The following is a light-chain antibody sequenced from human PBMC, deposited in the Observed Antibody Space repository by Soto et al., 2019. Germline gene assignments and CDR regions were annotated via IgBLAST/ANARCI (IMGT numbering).Light chain of an antibody. J-gene: IGKJ2*01. V-gene: IGKV3-20*01. Sequence: EIVLTQSPGTLSLSPGERATLSCRASQSVSSSYLAWYQQKHGQAPRLLIYGASTRATGIPDRFSGSGSGTDFTLTISRLEPEDVAVYYCQQYGGSPRYTFGQGTKLEIK. CDR3: QQYGGSPRYT. CDR1: QSVSSSY. CDR2: GAS.